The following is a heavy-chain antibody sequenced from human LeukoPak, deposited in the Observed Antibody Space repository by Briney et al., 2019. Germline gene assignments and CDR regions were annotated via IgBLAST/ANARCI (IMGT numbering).Heavy chain of an antibody. CDR3: TAFYQNGDY. Sequence: PGGSLRLSCAASGYTFSGSAMHWVRQASGKGLEWVGRIRSKANSYATAYAASVKGRFTISRDDSKNTAYLQMNSLKTEDTAVYYCTAFYQNGDYWGQGTLVTVSS. CDR2: IRSKANSYAT. CDR1: GYTFSGSA. D-gene: IGHD3-16*02. J-gene: IGHJ4*02. V-gene: IGHV3-73*01.